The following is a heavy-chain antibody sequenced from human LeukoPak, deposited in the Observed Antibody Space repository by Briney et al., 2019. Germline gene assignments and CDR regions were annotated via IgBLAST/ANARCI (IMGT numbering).Heavy chain of an antibody. J-gene: IGHJ2*01. CDR2: INKDGSEI. CDR3: ARQYWYFDL. V-gene: IGHV3-7*01. Sequence: GGSLRLSCAASGFTFSNYWMSWVRQAPGKGLGWVAHINKDGSEIYYVDSVKGRFTISRDNAKNSLYLQMNSLRAEDTAVYYCARQYWYFDLWGRGTLVTVSS. CDR1: GFTFSNYW.